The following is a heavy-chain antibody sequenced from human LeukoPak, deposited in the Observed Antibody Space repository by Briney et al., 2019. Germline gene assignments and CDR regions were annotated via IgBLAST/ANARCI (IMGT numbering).Heavy chain of an antibody. J-gene: IGHJ4*02. CDR2: INPSGGST. D-gene: IGHD5-18*01. CDR1: GYTFTSNY. V-gene: IGHV1-46*01. CDR3: ARWIHLFQCFDY. Sequence: GASVKVSCKASGYTFTSNYIHWVRQAPGQGLEWMGIINPSGGSTNYAQKFQGRVTVTRDTSTSTVYMELSSLRSEDTAVYYCARWIHLFQCFDYWGQGTLVTVSS.